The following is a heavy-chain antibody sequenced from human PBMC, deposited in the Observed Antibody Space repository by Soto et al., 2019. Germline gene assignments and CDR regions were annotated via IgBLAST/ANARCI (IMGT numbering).Heavy chain of an antibody. V-gene: IGHV4-30-2*01. D-gene: IGHD2-8*01. CDR1: RGSVSSGGYS. J-gene: IGHJ5*02. CDR2: ISPSGSP. Sequence: QVQLQESGSSLVRPSQTLSLTCSVSRGSVSSGGYSWSWIRQAPGKGLEWIGFISPSGSPAYNPSLKSRVSISVDTSNNQISLELSSVTAADTAVYYCTRGVLAWGPGTLVTVSS. CDR3: TRGVLA.